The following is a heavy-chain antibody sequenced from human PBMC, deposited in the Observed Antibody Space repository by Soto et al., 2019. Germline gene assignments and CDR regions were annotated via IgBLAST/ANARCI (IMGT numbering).Heavy chain of an antibody. V-gene: IGHV4-59*08. Sequence: ETLSLTCTVSGGSISNYYWSWIRQPPAKGLEWIGYIYYSGSTNYNPSLKSRVTISVDSSKNQFSLRLSSVTAADTAVYYCARHRPYSSPFYFDSWGQGTLVTVSS. CDR2: IYYSGST. CDR3: ARHRPYSSPFYFDS. CDR1: GGSISNYY. D-gene: IGHD2-15*01. J-gene: IGHJ4*02.